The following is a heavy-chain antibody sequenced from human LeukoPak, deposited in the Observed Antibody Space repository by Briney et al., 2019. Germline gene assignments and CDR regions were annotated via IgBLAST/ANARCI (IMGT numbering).Heavy chain of an antibody. D-gene: IGHD3-16*02. CDR3: ARVERYYGYVWGSYRYSGVDY. CDR2: MNPNSGNT. CDR1: GYTLTSYD. Sequence: ASVKVSCKASGYTLTSYDINWVRQATGQGLEWMGWMNPNSGNTGYAQKFQGRVTMTRNTSISTAYMELSSLRSEDTAVYYCARVERYYGYVWGSYRYSGVDYWGQGTLVSVSS. J-gene: IGHJ4*02. V-gene: IGHV1-8*01.